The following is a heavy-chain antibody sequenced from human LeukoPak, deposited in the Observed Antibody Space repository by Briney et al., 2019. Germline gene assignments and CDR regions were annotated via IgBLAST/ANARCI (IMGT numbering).Heavy chain of an antibody. J-gene: IGHJ6*03. V-gene: IGHV4-38-2*02. Sequence: KPSETLSLTCTVSGYSISSGYYWGWLRQPPGKGLEWIGCIDHSGSTYYNPCLKSRVTISVDTSKNQFSLKLSSVTAADTAVYYCARYHKTAYYYYYYMDVWGKGTTVTVSS. CDR2: IDHSGST. D-gene: IGHD1-1*01. CDR3: ARYHKTAYYYYYYMDV. CDR1: GYSISSGYY.